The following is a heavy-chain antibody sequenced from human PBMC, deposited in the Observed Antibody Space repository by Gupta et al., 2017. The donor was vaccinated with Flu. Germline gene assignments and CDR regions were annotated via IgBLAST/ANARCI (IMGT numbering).Heavy chain of an antibody. CDR3: AWEGYDFWSGYHLHNGTYGMDV. CDR2: IYYSGST. J-gene: IGHJ6*02. D-gene: IGHD3-3*01. V-gene: IGHV4-39*01. Sequence: IRQPPGKGLEWIGSIYYSGSTYYNPSLKSRVTISVDTSKNQFSLKLSSVTAADTAVYYCAWEGYDFWSGYHLHNGTYGMDVWGQGTTVTVSS.